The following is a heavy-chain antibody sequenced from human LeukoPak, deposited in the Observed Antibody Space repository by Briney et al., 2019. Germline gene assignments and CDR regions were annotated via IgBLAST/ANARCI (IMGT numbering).Heavy chain of an antibody. V-gene: IGHV3-30*02. D-gene: IGHD6-13*01. J-gene: IGHJ4*02. CDR1: GFTFNSYG. Sequence: GGSLRLSCAASGFTFNSYGMHSVRQAPGKWLEWVPFIRYDGSNKYYADSVKGRFTISRDNSKNTLYLQMNSLRAEDTAVYFCAKGFTGSSWKTRGYWGQGTLVTVSS. CDR3: AKGFTGSSWKTRGY. CDR2: IRYDGSNK.